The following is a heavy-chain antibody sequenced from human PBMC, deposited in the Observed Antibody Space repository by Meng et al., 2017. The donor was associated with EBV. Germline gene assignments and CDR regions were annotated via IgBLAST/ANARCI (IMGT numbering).Heavy chain of an antibody. V-gene: IGHV1-46*01. J-gene: IGHJ4*02. CDR1: GYTFTGYY. CDR2: IIPAGGNT. Sequence: QVQLVQSGAEVKKPGASVKAPCKASGYTFTGYYLHWVRQAPGQGLEWMGIIIPAGGNTNYAQKFRGRFTMTRDTSTSTVYMDLSILTSEDTAVYYCVRELVGGTFDYWGQGTLVTVSS. CDR3: VRELVGGTFDY. D-gene: IGHD1/OR15-1a*01.